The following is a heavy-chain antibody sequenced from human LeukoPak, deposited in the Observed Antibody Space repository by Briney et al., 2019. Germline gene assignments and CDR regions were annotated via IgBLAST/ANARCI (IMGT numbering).Heavy chain of an antibody. Sequence: GGSLRLSCAASGFIFSNYWMSWVRQAPGKGLEWVASIKQDGSEKKYVDSVKGRFTISRDNAKKSLYLQMNGLRAEDTAVYYCTRDPTMVRGASDYWGQGTLVTASS. CDR3: TRDPTMVRGASDY. CDR2: IKQDGSEK. D-gene: IGHD3-10*01. V-gene: IGHV3-7*05. CDR1: GFIFSNYW. J-gene: IGHJ4*02.